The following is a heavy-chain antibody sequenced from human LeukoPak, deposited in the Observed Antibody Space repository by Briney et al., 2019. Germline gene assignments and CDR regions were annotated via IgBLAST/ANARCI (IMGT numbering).Heavy chain of an antibody. V-gene: IGHV1-46*01. Sequence: ASVKVSCKASGYTFTSYYMHWVRQAPGQGLEWMGIINPSGGSTSYAQKFQGRVTITADESTSTAYMEVSSLRSENTAVNYCARDLGECQLLYNWFDPWGQGALVTVSS. CDR1: GYTFTSYY. D-gene: IGHD2-2*01. J-gene: IGHJ5*02. CDR3: ARDLGECQLLYNWFDP. CDR2: INPSGGST.